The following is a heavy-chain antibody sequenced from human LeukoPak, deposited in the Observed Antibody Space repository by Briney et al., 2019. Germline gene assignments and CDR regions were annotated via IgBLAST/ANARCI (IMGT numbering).Heavy chain of an antibody. CDR3: ASPEYYYDSSGYLGY. D-gene: IGHD3-22*01. V-gene: IGHV3-74*01. CDR2: INSDGSST. J-gene: IGHJ4*02. Sequence: GGSLRLSCAASGFTFSSYWMHWDRQAPGKGLVWVSRINSDGSSTSYADSVKGRFTISRDNAKNTLYLQMNSLRAEDTAVYYCASPEYYYDSSGYLGYWGQGTLVTVSS. CDR1: GFTFSSYW.